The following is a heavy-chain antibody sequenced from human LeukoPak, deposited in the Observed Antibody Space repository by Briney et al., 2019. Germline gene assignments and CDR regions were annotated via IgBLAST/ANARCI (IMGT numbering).Heavy chain of an antibody. CDR1: GGSVTRGAYS. J-gene: IGHJ4*02. CDR3: ARGAHYDSACFDY. D-gene: IGHD3-22*01. CDR2: IYTSGDT. V-gene: IGHV4-61*02. Sequence: PSQTLSLTCTVSGGSVTRGAYSWTWIRQPVGKGLEWIGRIYTSGDTKYNPSLKSRVTISVGASNNQFSLKLSSVTAADTAVYYCARGAHYDSACFDYWGQGTLVTVSS.